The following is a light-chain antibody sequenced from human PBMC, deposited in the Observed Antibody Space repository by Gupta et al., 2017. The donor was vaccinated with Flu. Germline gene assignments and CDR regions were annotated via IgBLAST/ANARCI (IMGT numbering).Light chain of an antibody. J-gene: IGLJ2*01. CDR1: NSDIGSYNY. V-gene: IGLV2-14*01. Sequence: QSALTQPASVSGSPGQSTTISCTWTNSDIGSYNYVSWYQQHPGKAPNLIIYEINYRSSGVSSRFSGSKSGNTASLTISGLRAEDEADYYCCSYTSSTTLVFGGGTKLTVL. CDR2: EIN. CDR3: CSYTSSTTLV.